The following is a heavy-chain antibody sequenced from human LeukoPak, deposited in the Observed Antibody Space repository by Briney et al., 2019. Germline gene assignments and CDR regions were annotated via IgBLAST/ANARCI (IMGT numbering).Heavy chain of an antibody. CDR3: AREKSMGALRY. J-gene: IGHJ4*02. Sequence: PTGGSLRLSCATSGFTFNMYSLMWVRQAPGEGLQWVAYISSTSRTKTYADSVMGRFTVSRDNAKNSVFLQMESLKVEDTGVYYCAREKSMGALRYWGPGTLVTVSS. D-gene: IGHD1-26*01. CDR1: GFTFNMYS. CDR2: ISSTSRTK. V-gene: IGHV3-48*01.